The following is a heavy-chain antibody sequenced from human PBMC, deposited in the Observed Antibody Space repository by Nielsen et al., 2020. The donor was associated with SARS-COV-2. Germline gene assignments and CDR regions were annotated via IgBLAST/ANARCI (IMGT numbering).Heavy chain of an antibody. CDR2: ISYDGSNK. CDR3: AKGGYDPFLFDY. V-gene: IGHV3-30*18. Sequence: GESLKISCAASGFTFSSYGMHWVRQAPGKGLEWVAVISYDGSNKYYADSVKGRFTISRDNSKNTLYLQMNSLRAEDTAVYYCAKGGYDPFLFDYWGQGTLVTVSS. CDR1: GFTFSSYG. J-gene: IGHJ4*02. D-gene: IGHD2/OR15-2a*01.